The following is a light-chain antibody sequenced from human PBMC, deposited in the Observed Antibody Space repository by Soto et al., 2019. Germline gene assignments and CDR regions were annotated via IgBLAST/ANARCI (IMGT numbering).Light chain of an antibody. CDR3: SSYTRSSTDV. V-gene: IGLV2-14*01. CDR2: DVS. Sequence: QSALTQPASVSGSPGQSITISCTGTSSDVGGYNYVSWYQQHSGKAPKLMIYDVSNRPSGVSNRFSGSKSGNTASLTISGLQAEDEADYYCSSYTRSSTDVFGGGTKLTVL. CDR1: SSDVGGYNY. J-gene: IGLJ2*01.